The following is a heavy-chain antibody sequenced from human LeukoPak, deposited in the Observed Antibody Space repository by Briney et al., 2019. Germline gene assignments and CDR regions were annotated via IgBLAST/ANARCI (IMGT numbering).Heavy chain of an antibody. Sequence: SETLSLTCAVYGGSFSGYYWSWIRQPPGKGLEWIGEINHSGSTNYNPSLKSRVTISVDTSKNQFSLELSSVTAADTAVYYCARVIAFNYYDSSGYYGPDYWGQGTLVTVSS. CDR2: INHSGST. CDR3: ARVIAFNYYDSSGYYGPDY. V-gene: IGHV4-34*01. J-gene: IGHJ4*02. D-gene: IGHD3-22*01. CDR1: GGSFSGYY.